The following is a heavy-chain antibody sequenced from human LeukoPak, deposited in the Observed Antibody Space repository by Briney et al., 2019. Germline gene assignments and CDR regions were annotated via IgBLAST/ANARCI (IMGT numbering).Heavy chain of an antibody. CDR1: GGSFSGYY. CDR2: INHSGST. CDR3: ASQGHHGKIVGTTLSYFYMDV. J-gene: IGHJ6*03. D-gene: IGHD1-26*01. V-gene: IGHV4-34*01. Sequence: SETLSLTCAVYGGSFSGYYWSWLRQPPGKGLEWIGEINHSGSTNYNPSLKSRVTISVDTSKNQFSPKLSSVTAADTAFYYCASQGHHGKIVGTTLSYFYMDVWGKGTTVTVSS.